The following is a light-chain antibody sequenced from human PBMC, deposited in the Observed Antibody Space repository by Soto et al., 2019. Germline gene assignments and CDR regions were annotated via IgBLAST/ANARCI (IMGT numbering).Light chain of an antibody. Sequence: QSALTQPPSVSAAPGQKVTISCSGSSSNIGNNYVSWYQHLPGTAPKLLIYDNDKRPSGIPDRFSGSKSGTSATLGITGLQTGDEADYYCGTWDSGLSAVVFGGGTKLTVL. CDR1: SSNIGNNY. J-gene: IGLJ2*01. V-gene: IGLV1-51*01. CDR3: GTWDSGLSAVV. CDR2: DND.